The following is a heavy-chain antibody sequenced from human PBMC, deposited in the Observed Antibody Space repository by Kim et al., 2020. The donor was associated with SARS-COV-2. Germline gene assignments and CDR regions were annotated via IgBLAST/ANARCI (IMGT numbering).Heavy chain of an antibody. CDR3: ARVPTYCGGDCYET. Sequence: SETLSLTCAVSGGSISSGGYSWSWIRQPPGKGLEWIGYIYHSGSTYYNPSLKSRVTISVDRSKNQFSLKLSSVTAADTAVYYCARVPTYCGGDCYETWGQGTLVTVSS. V-gene: IGHV4-30-2*01. CDR2: IYHSGST. CDR1: GGSISSGGYS. D-gene: IGHD2-21*01. J-gene: IGHJ4*02.